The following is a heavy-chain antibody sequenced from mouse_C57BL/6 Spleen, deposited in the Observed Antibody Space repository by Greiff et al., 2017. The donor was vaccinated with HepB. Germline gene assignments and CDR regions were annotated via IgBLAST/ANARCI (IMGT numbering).Heavy chain of an antibody. J-gene: IGHJ1*03. CDR3: ARDDYYGSYWYFDV. V-gene: IGHV2-2*01. CDR1: GFSLTSYG. Sequence: VKLVESGPGLVQPSQSLSITCTVSGFSLTSYGVHWVRQSPGKGLEWLGVIWSGGSTDYNAAFISRLSISKDNSKSQVFFKMNSLQADDTAIYYCARDDYYGSYWYFDVWGTGTTVTVSS. D-gene: IGHD1-1*01. CDR2: IWSGGST.